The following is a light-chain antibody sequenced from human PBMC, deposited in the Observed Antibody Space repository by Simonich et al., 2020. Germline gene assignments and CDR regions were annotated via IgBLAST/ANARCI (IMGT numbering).Light chain of an antibody. Sequence: SYELTQPPSVSVSPGQTARITCSGDALPKKYAYWYQQKSGQAPVLVIYEDSKRPSAIPGRFSGASSGTMATLTISGAQVEDEADYYCYSTDSSGNHRVFGGGTKLTVL. CDR3: YSTDSSGNHRV. CDR1: ALPKKY. J-gene: IGLJ2*01. V-gene: IGLV3-10*01. CDR2: EDS.